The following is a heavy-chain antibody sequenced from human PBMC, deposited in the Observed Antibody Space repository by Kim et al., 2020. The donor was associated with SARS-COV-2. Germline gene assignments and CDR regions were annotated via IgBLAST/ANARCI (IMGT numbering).Heavy chain of an antibody. CDR2: ISYDGSNK. Sequence: GGSLRLSCAASGFTFSSYGMHWVRQAPGKGLEWVAVISYDGSNKYYADSVKGRFTISRDNSKNTLYLQMNSLRAEDTAVYYCATSYYDILTGYWRIDYYYGMDVWGQGTTVTVSS. V-gene: IGHV3-33*05. CDR1: GFTFSSYG. J-gene: IGHJ6*02. CDR3: ATSYYDILTGYWRIDYYYGMDV. D-gene: IGHD3-9*01.